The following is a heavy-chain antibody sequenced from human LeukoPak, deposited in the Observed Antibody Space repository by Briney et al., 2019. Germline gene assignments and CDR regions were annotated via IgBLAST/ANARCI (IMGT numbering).Heavy chain of an antibody. V-gene: IGHV4-34*01. CDR3: ARRKQLWASPFDY. J-gene: IGHJ4*02. CDR2: INHSGST. D-gene: IGHD5-18*01. CDR1: GGSFSNYY. Sequence: PSETLSLTCAVYGGSFSNYYWSWIRQPPGKGLEWIGEINHSGSTNCNPSLKSRVTISVDTSKNQFSLKLSSVTAADTAVYYCARRKQLWASPFDYWGQGTLVTVSS.